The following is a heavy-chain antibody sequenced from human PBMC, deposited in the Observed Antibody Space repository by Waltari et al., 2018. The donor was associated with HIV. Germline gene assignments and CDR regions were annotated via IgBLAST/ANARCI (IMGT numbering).Heavy chain of an antibody. D-gene: IGHD3-16*01. Sequence: EVQLVESGGGLVQPGGSLRLSCAVSGFSFSSYWMSWVRQVPGKGLEWVANIKQDGSEKYYVDSVKGRFNISRDNAKNSLYLQMNSLRDEDTAVYYCARDPGGADAFDFWGQGTMVTVSS. J-gene: IGHJ3*01. V-gene: IGHV3-7*01. CDR3: ARDPGGADAFDF. CDR2: IKQDGSEK. CDR1: GFSFSSYW.